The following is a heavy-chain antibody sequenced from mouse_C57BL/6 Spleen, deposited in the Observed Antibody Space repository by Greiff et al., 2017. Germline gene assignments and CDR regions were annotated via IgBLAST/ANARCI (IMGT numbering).Heavy chain of an antibody. CDR1: GYTFTDYE. J-gene: IGHJ4*01. CDR3: TRDSNLAMDY. CDR2: IDPETGGT. V-gene: IGHV1-15*01. Sequence: SGAELVRPGASVTLSCKASGYTFTDYEMHWVKQTPVHGLEWIGAIDPETGGTAYNQKFKGKAILTADKSSSTAYMELRSLTSEDSAVYYCTRDSNLAMDYWGQGTSVTVSS. D-gene: IGHD2-5*01.